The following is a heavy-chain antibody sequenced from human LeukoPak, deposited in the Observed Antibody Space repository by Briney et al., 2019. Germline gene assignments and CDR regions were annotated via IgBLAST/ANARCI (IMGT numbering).Heavy chain of an antibody. CDR3: ARHLASGWYNFDY. Sequence: GASLKISCKGSGYSFTSYWIGWVRQMPGKGLEWMGTIYPGDSDTRYSPSFQGQVTISADKSISTAYLQWSSLKASDTATYYCARHLASGWYNFDYWGQGTLVTVSS. CDR2: IYPGDSDT. D-gene: IGHD6-19*01. V-gene: IGHV5-51*01. CDR1: GYSFTSYW. J-gene: IGHJ4*02.